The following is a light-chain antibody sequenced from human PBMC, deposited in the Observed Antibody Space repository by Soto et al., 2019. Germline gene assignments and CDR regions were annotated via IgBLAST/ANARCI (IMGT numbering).Light chain of an antibody. CDR3: QQYYTYALT. CDR1: QGISSF. Sequence: AIRMTQSPSSLSASTGDRVTITCRASQGISSFLAWYQQKPGKAPQLLIYDASTLQSGVPSRFSGSGSGTVFTLTISCLQSEDVATYYCQQYYTYALTFGQGTKGEIK. CDR2: DAS. J-gene: IGKJ1*01. V-gene: IGKV1-8*01.